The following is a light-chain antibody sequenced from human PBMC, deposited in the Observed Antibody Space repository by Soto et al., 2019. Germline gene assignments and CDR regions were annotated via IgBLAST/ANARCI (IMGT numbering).Light chain of an antibody. CDR1: QAIGAT. Sequence: EVVMTQSPATLSVSPGEGVTLSCRANQAIGATLAWYQHKPGQTPRPLIYDTSTRAAGVPGRFSGSRSGPEFHLTINSLQSEAVSLCYCHPYKTWPLTFGGGPMVECK. J-gene: IGKJ4*01. V-gene: IGKV3-15*01. CDR2: DTS. CDR3: HPYKTWPLT.